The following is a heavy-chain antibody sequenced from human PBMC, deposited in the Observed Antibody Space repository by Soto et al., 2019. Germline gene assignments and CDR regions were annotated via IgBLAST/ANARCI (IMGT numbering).Heavy chain of an antibody. CDR2: ISGSGVST. J-gene: IGHJ4*02. CDR3: AAVMGSVYDYVWGSLTFDD. D-gene: IGHD3-16*01. Sequence: EVELLESGGGLSPPGGSLRLSCAASGFIFRSTAMAWVRQAPGKGLEWVSHISGSGVSTYFSDSVKGRFTISRDNSNNTLYLQMNSLRAEDTAVYFCAAVMGSVYDYVWGSLTFDDWGQGTLVTVSS. CDR1: GFIFRSTA. V-gene: IGHV3-23*01.